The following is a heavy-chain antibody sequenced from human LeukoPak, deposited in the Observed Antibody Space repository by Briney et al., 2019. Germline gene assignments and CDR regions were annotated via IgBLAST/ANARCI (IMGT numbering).Heavy chain of an antibody. J-gene: IGHJ1*01. CDR1: GGSISSSSYY. Sequence: SETLSLTCTVSGGSISSSSYYWGWIRQPPGKGLEWIGSIYYSGSTYYNPSLKSRVTMSVDTSKNQFSLKLSSVTAADTAVYYCARDYDYGDYGGTGYFQHWGQGTLVTVSS. D-gene: IGHD4-17*01. CDR2: IYYSGST. CDR3: ARDYDYGDYGGTGYFQH. V-gene: IGHV4-39*07.